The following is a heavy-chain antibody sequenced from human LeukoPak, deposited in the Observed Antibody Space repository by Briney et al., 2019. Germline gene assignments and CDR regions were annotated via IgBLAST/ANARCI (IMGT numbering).Heavy chain of an antibody. V-gene: IGHV4-34*01. D-gene: IGHD2-15*01. CDR1: GGSFSGYY. Sequence: SETLSLTCAVYGGSFSGYYWSWIRQPPGKGLEWIGEINHSGSTNYNPSLKSRVTISVDTSKNQFSLKLSSVTAADTVVYYCARGIGVRYCSGGSCYLISVGMDVWGQGTTVTVSS. CDR3: ARGIGVRYCSGGSCYLISVGMDV. J-gene: IGHJ6*02. CDR2: INHSGST.